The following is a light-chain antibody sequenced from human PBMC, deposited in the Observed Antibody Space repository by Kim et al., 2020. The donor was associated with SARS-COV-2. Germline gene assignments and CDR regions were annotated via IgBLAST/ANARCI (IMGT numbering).Light chain of an antibody. CDR1: ESITNE. V-gene: IGKV3-11*01. CDR2: DIS. Sequence: EILLTQSPATLSLFPGERATLSCRASESITNELAWYQQKPGQPPRLFIYDISNRATGIPARFSGSGSGTDFTLTVSSLEPEDSATYYCQQRAKWPRTFGQGTKVDIK. J-gene: IGKJ1*01. CDR3: QQRAKWPRT.